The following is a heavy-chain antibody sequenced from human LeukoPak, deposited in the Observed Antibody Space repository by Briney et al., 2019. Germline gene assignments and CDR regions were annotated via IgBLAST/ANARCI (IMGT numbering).Heavy chain of an antibody. CDR2: ISSSSSYI. CDR1: GFTFSSYS. CDR3: ARIPVGTYYDFWSGYAFDY. D-gene: IGHD3-3*01. J-gene: IGHJ4*02. Sequence: GGSLRLSCAASGFTFSSYSMNWVRQAPGKGLEWVSSISSSSSYIYYADSVKGRFTISRDNAKNSLYLQMNSLRAEDTAVYYCARIPVGTYYDFWSGYAFDYWGQGTLVTVSS. V-gene: IGHV3-21*01.